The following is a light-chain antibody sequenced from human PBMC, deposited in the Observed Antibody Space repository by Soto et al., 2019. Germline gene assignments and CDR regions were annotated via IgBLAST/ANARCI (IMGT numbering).Light chain of an antibody. CDR3: QQYDTSPPMYT. CDR1: QGVSSN. V-gene: IGKV3D-15*01. J-gene: IGKJ2*01. Sequence: EIVITQSTATLSVSPGERANLSCRASQGVSSNLAWYQQKPDQSPRLLIYATSTRAAGIPDRFSGSGSGTDFTLTISRLEPDDVAVYYCQQYDTSPPMYTFGQGTKV. CDR2: ATS.